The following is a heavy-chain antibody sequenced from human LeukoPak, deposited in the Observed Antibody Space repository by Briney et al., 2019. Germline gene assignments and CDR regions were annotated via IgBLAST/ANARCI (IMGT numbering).Heavy chain of an antibody. J-gene: IGHJ4*02. CDR3: ARASRRGIAAAGLGRVFDY. CDR2: ISYDGSNK. V-gene: IGHV3-30-3*01. Sequence: GGSLRLSCAASGFTFSSYAMHWVRQAPGKGLKWVAVISYDGSNKYYADSVKGRFTISRDNSKNTLYLQMNSLRAEDTAVYYCARASRRGIAAAGLGRVFDYWGQGTLVTVSS. D-gene: IGHD6-13*01. CDR1: GFTFSSYA.